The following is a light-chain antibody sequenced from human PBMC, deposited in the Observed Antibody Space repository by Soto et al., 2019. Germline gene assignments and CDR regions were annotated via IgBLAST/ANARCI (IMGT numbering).Light chain of an antibody. V-gene: IGLV3-1*01. CDR3: QAWDSSTRVV. Sequence: SYELTQPPSVSVSPGQTASITCSGDKLGDKYACWYQQMPGQSPVLVIYQDSKRPSGIPERFSGSNSGNTATLTISGTQAMDEADYYCQAWDSSTRVVFGGGTKLTVL. CDR2: QDS. J-gene: IGLJ2*01. CDR1: KLGDKY.